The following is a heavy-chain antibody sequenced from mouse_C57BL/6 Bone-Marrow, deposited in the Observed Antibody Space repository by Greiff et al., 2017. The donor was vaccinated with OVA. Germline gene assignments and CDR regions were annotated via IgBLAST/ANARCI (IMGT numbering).Heavy chain of an antibody. CDR3: TRGCYSNSFAY. CDR1: GYTFTDYE. J-gene: IGHJ3*01. V-gene: IGHV1-15*01. CDR2: IDPETGGT. Sequence: QVQLKQSGAELVRPGASVTLSCKASGYTFTDYEMHWVKQTPVHGLEWIGAIDPETGGTAYNQKFKGKAILTADKSSSTAYMELRSLTSEDSAVYYCTRGCYSNSFAYWGQGTLVTVSA. D-gene: IGHD2-5*01.